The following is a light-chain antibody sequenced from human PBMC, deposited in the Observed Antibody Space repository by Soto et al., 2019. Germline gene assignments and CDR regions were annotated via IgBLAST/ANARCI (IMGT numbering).Light chain of an antibody. Sequence: DIQMTQSPSTLSASVGDRVTITCRASQSISSSLAWYQQKPGKAPKLLIYDASSLETGVPSRFSGSGSGTDFTLTISSLQSEDFASYFCQHTFNSPPWTFGQGTKVEVK. CDR3: QHTFNSPPWT. J-gene: IGKJ1*01. CDR2: DAS. CDR1: QSISSS. V-gene: IGKV1-5*01.